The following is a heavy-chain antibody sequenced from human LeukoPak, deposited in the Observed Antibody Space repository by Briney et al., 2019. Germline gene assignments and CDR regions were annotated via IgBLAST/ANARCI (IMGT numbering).Heavy chain of an antibody. CDR1: GYTFTNYG. Sequence: ASVKVSCKASGYTFTNYGISWVRQAPGQGLEWMGWISAYNANTNYAQKLQGRVTMTTVTSTSTAYMELRSLRSDDTAVYYCARTYYYDSRSFDYWGQGTLVTISS. CDR3: ARTYYYDSRSFDY. V-gene: IGHV1-18*01. CDR2: ISAYNANT. D-gene: IGHD3-22*01. J-gene: IGHJ4*02.